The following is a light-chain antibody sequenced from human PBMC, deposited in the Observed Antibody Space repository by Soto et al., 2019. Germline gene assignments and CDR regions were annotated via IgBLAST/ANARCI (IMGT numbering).Light chain of an antibody. CDR2: SAS. J-gene: IGKJ1*01. V-gene: IGKV3D-20*02. Sequence: EIVLTQSPGNLSLSPGERATLSCRASQSVTNNYLAWYHQRPGQAPRVLIHSASSRATGIPDRFTGSGSGTDFTLTISSLEPEDFAVYYCHQRKSWPRTFGQGTKVDIK. CDR3: HQRKSWPRT. CDR1: QSVTNNY.